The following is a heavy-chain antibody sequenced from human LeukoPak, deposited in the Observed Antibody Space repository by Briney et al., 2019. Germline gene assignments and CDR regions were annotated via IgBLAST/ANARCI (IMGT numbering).Heavy chain of an antibody. Sequence: PSETLSLTCTVSGGSISSYYWSWIRQPPGKGLEWIGYIHYSGSTNYNPSLKSRVTISVDTSKNQFSLKLSSVTAADTAVYYCARLSSRQYYYDSSGYSNWFDPWGQGTLVTVSS. CDR1: GGSISSYY. CDR2: IHYSGST. CDR3: ARLSSRQYYYDSSGYSNWFDP. J-gene: IGHJ5*02. D-gene: IGHD3-22*01. V-gene: IGHV4-59*08.